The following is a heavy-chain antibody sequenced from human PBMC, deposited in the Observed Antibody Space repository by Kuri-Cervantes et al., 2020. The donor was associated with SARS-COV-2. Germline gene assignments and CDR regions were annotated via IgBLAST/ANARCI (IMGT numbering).Heavy chain of an antibody. CDR3: ASPCITGIPNDMDV. CDR1: GGSFSGYY. J-gene: IGHJ6*02. CDR2: INHSGST. D-gene: IGHD1-20*01. V-gene: IGHV4-34*01. Sequence: ESLKISCAVYGGSFSGYYWSWIRQPPGKGLEWIGEINHSGSTNYNPSLKSRVTISVDTSKNQFSLKLSSVTAADTAVYYCASPCITGIPNDMDVWGQGTTVTVSS.